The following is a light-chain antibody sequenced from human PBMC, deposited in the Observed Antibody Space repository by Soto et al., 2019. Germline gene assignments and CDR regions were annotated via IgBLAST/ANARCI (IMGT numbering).Light chain of an antibody. J-gene: IGKJ4*01. V-gene: IGKV3-20*01. Sequence: EIVLMQSPGTLSLSPGERATLSCRASQSVSNNYVAWYQQKPGQAPRLLIAGASSRATGIPDRFSGSGSWTDFTLTISRLEPEDFAVYYWQQYGSSPPLTFGGGTKVEIK. CDR2: GAS. CDR3: QQYGSSPPLT. CDR1: QSVSNNY.